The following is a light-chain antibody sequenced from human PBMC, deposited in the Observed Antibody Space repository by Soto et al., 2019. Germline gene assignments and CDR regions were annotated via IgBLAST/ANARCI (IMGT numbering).Light chain of an antibody. CDR3: QQLNSYPIT. CDR1: QSVSGW. J-gene: IGKJ5*01. CDR2: AAS. V-gene: IGKV1-5*01. Sequence: DIQMTHSPSTLSASVVDTVTVTFRASQSVSGWLAWYQQKPGKAPKLLIYAASSLQSGVPSRFSGSGSGTDFTLTISSLQPEDFATYYCQQLNSYPITFGQGTRLEIK.